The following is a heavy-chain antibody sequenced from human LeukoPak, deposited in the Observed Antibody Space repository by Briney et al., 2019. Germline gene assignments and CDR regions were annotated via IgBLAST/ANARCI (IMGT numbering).Heavy chain of an antibody. J-gene: IGHJ4*02. CDR3: AKGRAGYCSGGSCYSASDY. Sequence: GGSLRLSCAASGFTFSDYAMSWVRQAPGKGLEWVSSIVGSGNGRYYSDSVKGRFTISRDNSKNTLYLRMNSLRGEDSALYYCAKGRAGYCSGGSCYSASDYWGQGTLVTVSS. CDR2: IVGSGNGR. V-gene: IGHV3-23*01. CDR1: GFTFSDYA. D-gene: IGHD2-15*01.